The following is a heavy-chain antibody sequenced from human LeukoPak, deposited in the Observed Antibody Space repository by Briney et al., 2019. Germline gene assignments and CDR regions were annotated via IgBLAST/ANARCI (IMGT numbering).Heavy chain of an antibody. V-gene: IGHV3-23*01. J-gene: IGHJ5*02. CDR1: GFTFRYYA. Sequence: QPGGSLRLSCEASGFTFRYYAMNWIRQAPGKGLEWVSGISGSGGFTDYADSVQGHFTISRDNSKNTLYLQMNRLRVDDTAVYYCTKDKSLFGDINITWGQGTLVTVSS. D-gene: IGHD3-3*01. CDR3: TKDKSLFGDINIT. CDR2: ISGSGGFT.